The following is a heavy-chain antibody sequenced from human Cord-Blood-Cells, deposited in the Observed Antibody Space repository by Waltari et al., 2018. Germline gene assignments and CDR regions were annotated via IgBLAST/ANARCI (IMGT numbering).Heavy chain of an antibody. J-gene: IGHJ2*01. Sequence: QVQLVQSGAEGKKPGASVKVSCKASGYTFPGYSMHWARRAPGHGLEWMGRINPNSGGTTYAQKFQGRGTMTRDTSISTAYMELSRLRSDDTAVYYCAREYSGYANWYFDLWGRGTLVTVSS. D-gene: IGHD5-12*01. CDR3: AREYSGYANWYFDL. V-gene: IGHV1-2*06. CDR2: INPNSGGT. CDR1: GYTFPGYS.